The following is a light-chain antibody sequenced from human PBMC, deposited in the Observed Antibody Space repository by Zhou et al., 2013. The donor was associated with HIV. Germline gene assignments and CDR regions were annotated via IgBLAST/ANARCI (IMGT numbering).Light chain of an antibody. J-gene: IGKJ1*01. Sequence: DIQMTQSPSSLSASVGDRVTITCRASQSISIYLNWYQQKPGKAPKLLIYGASSLQSRVPSRFSGGGSGADFTLTISSLQPEDFATYYCQQSYTTPWTFGQGTKVEIK. CDR2: GAS. CDR1: QSISIY. CDR3: QQSYTTPWT. V-gene: IGKV1-39*01.